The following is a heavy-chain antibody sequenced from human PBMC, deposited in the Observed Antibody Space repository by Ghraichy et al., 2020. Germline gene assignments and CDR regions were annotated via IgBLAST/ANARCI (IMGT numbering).Heavy chain of an antibody. D-gene: IGHD3-10*01. J-gene: IGHJ4*02. CDR3: ARTLRFGELSDIYDY. V-gene: IGHV4-34*01. Sequence: SETLSLTCAVYGGSFSGYYWSWIRQPPGKGLEWIGEINHSGSTNYNPSLKSRVTISVDTSKNQFSLKLSSVTAADTAVYYCARTLRFGELSDIYDYWGQGTLVTVSS. CDR2: INHSGST. CDR1: GGSFSGYY.